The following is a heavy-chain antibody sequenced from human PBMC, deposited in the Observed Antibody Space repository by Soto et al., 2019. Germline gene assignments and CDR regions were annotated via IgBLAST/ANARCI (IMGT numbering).Heavy chain of an antibody. Sequence: GGSLRLSCAASGFTFSGSVMHWVRQASGKGLEWVGRIRSKTNSYATAYAASVKGRFTISRDDSKNTAYLQMNSLKTEDTAVYYCTRHDLYSSSLEYYFDYWGQGTLVTVSS. CDR1: GFTFSGSV. D-gene: IGHD6-13*01. J-gene: IGHJ4*02. CDR2: IRSKTNSYAT. CDR3: TRHDLYSSSLEYYFDY. V-gene: IGHV3-73*01.